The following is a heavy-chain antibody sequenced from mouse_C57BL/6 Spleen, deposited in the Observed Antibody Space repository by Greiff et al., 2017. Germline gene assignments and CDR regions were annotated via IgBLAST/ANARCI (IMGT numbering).Heavy chain of an antibody. Sequence: QVHVKQSGTGLVQPSQSLSITCTVSGFSLTSYGVHWVRQSPGKGLEWLGVIWSGGSTDYNAAFISRLSISKDNSKSQVFFKMNSLQADDTAIYYCARDWYFDVWGTGTTVTVSS. V-gene: IGHV2-2*01. CDR1: GFSLTSYG. CDR3: ARDWYFDV. CDR2: IWSGGST. J-gene: IGHJ1*03.